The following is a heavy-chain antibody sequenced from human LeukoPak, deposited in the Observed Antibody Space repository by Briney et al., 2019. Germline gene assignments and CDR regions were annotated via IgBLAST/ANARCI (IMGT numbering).Heavy chain of an antibody. CDR3: AKNWDTVTTAMPFDY. Sequence: GGSLRLSCAASGFTFSSYAMHWVRQAPGKGLEWVAVISYDGSNKYYADSVKGRFTISRDNSKNTLYLQMNSLRAEDTAVYYCAKNWDTVTTAMPFDYWGQGTLVTVSS. D-gene: IGHD4-17*01. J-gene: IGHJ4*02. V-gene: IGHV3-30*18. CDR2: ISYDGSNK. CDR1: GFTFSSYA.